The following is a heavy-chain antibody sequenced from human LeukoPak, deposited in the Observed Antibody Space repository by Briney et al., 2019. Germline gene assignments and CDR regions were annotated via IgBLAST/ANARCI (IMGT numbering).Heavy chain of an antibody. CDR3: ARDGRYFDWLIVGYDI. V-gene: IGHV4-38-2*02. Sequence: KPSETLSLTCAVSGYSISSGYYWGWIRQSPGKGLEWIGSIYHSGSAYYNPSLKSRVTISVDTSKNQFSLKLSSVTAADTAVYYCARDGRYFDWLIVGYDIWGQGTMVTVSS. CDR1: GYSISSGYY. CDR2: IYHSGSA. J-gene: IGHJ3*02. D-gene: IGHD3-9*01.